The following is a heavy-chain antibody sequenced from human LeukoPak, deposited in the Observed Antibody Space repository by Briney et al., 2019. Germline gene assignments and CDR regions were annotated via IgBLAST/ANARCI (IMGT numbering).Heavy chain of an antibody. CDR2: IYWNDDK. D-gene: IGHD1-1*01. J-gene: IGHJ4*02. V-gene: IGHV2-5*01. Sequence: SGPTLVNPTQTLTLTCTFSGFSLSTSGVSVGWIRQPPGKALEWLALIYWNDDKRYSPSLKSRLTITKDTSKNQVVLTMTNMDPVDTATYNCALVELSLFAASVVYWGQGTLVTVSS. CDR1: GFSLSTSGVS. CDR3: ALVELSLFAASVVY.